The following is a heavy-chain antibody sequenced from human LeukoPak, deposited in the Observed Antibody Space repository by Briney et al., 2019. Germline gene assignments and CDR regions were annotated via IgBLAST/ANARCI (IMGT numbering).Heavy chain of an antibody. V-gene: IGHV3-48*02. Sequence: PGGSLRLSCAASGFTFSSYAMSWVRQAPGKGLQWVSYISDSGAAMYYADSVKGRFTISRDNAKNSLYLQMNSLRDGDTAVYYCARDSTNSFDYWGQGALATVSS. CDR3: ARDSTNSFDY. CDR1: GFTFSSYA. CDR2: ISDSGAAM. J-gene: IGHJ4*02.